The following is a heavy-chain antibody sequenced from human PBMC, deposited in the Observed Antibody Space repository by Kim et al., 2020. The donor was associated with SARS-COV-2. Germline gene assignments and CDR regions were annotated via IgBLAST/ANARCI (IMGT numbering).Heavy chain of an antibody. CDR1: GFTFGDYA. CDR3: AKDLARYNWNYVGDFDY. J-gene: IGHJ4*01. CDR2: ISWNSGSI. D-gene: IGHD1-7*01. V-gene: IGHV3-9*01. Sequence: GGSLRLSCAASGFTFGDYAMHWVRQAPGKGLEWVSGISWNSGSIGYADSVKGRFTISRDNAKNSLYLQMNSLRAEDTALYYCAKDLARYNWNYVGDFDYWGQGTLVTVSS.